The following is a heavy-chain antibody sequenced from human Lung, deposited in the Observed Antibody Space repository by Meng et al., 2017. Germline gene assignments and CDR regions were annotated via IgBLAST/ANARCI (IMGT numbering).Heavy chain of an antibody. V-gene: IGHV3-30*01. D-gene: IGHD4-11*01. CDR1: GFTFSSFA. CDR3: ARERPNSRNYYVRPTDIDY. CDR2: ISYDGSKK. Sequence: GESLKISCAASGFTFSSFALHWVRQVPGKGLEWVAVISYDGSKKYYADSVKGRFTVSRDNAQNTLYLQMDSLRAEDTAVYYCARERPNSRNYYVRPTDIDYWGQGTLVTVSS. J-gene: IGHJ4*02.